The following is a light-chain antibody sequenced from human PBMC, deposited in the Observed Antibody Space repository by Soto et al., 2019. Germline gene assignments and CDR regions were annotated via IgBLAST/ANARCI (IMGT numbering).Light chain of an antibody. Sequence: SVLTQPASVSGSPGQSITISCTGTSSDVGGYNSVSWYRQDPGKAPKLIIYDVTYRPSGVSNRFSGSKSGNTASLTISGLQSEDEADHHCSSFTSSITYVFGTGTKVTVL. CDR3: SSFTSSITYV. CDR2: DVT. CDR1: SSDVGGYNS. V-gene: IGLV2-14*01. J-gene: IGLJ1*01.